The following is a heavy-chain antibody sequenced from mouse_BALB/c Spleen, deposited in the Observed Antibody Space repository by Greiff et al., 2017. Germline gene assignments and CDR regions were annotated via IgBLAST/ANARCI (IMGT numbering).Heavy chain of an antibody. CDR1: GYTFTSYY. D-gene: IGHD2-4*01. J-gene: IGHJ4*01. CDR3: TRSRLRRNFDYAMDY. Sequence: VQVVESGAELVKPGASVKLSCKASGYTFTSYYMYWVKQRPGQGLEWIGEINPSNGGTNFNEKFKSKATLTVDKSSSTAYMQLSSLTSEDSAVYYCTRSRLRRNFDYAMDYWGQGTSVTVSS. V-gene: IGHV1S81*02. CDR2: INPSNGGT.